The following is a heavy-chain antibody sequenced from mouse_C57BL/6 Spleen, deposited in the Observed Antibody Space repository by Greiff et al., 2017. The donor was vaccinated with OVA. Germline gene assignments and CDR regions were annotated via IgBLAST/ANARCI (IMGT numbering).Heavy chain of an antibody. Sequence: VQLMEPGAELVKPGASVKLSCKASGYTFTKYTIHWVKQRPGQGLEWIGWFYPGSGSIKYNEKFKDKATLTVDKSSSTVYMELSRLTSEDSAVYFCARHEDDYDDGYAMDYWGQGTSVTVSS. CDR3: ARHEDDYDDGYAMDY. CDR1: GYTFTKYT. D-gene: IGHD2-4*01. V-gene: IGHV1-62-2*01. CDR2: FYPGSGSI. J-gene: IGHJ4*01.